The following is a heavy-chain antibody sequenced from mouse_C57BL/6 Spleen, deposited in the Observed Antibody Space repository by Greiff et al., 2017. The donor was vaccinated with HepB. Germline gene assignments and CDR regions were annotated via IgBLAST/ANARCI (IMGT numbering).Heavy chain of an antibody. CDR2: IYPGDGDT. CDR1: GYAFSSSW. V-gene: IGHV1-82*01. J-gene: IGHJ2*01. Sequence: QVQLKQSGPELVKPGASLKISCKASGYAFSSSWMNWVKQRPGKGLEWIGRIYPGDGDTNYNGKFKGKATLTADKSSSTAYMQLSSLTSEDSAVYFCAKGGYGNYGWFDYWGQGTTLTVSS. D-gene: IGHD2-1*01. CDR3: AKGGYGNYGWFDY.